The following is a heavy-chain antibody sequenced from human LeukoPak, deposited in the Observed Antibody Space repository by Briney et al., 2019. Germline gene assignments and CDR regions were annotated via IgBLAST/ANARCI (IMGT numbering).Heavy chain of an antibody. CDR3: ATNGGQNPDAFDI. CDR1: GGSISSGDYY. Sequence: SQTLSLTCTVSGGSISSGDYYWSWIRQPPGKGLEWIGYIYYSGSTYYNPSLKSRVTISVDTSKNQFSLKLSSVTAADTAVYYCATNGGQNPDAFDIWGQGTMVTVSS. J-gene: IGHJ3*02. D-gene: IGHD2-8*01. V-gene: IGHV4-30-4*08. CDR2: IYYSGST.